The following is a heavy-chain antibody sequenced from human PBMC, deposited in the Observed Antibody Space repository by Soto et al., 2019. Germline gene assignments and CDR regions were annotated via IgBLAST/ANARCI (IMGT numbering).Heavy chain of an antibody. CDR2: INPSGGST. J-gene: IGHJ6*02. CDR1: GYTFTSYY. V-gene: IGHV1-46*01. D-gene: IGHD3-10*01. Sequence: QVQLVQSGAEVKKPGASVKVSCKASGYTFTSYYMHWVRQAPGQGLEWMGIINPSGGSTSYAQKFQGRVTMTRDTSTSTVYMELSSLRSEDTAVYYCASNSPLWFGELWYYGMDVWGQGTTVTVFS. CDR3: ASNSPLWFGELWYYGMDV.